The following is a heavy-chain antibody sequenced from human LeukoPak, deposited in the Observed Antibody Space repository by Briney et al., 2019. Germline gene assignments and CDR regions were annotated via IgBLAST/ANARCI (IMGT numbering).Heavy chain of an antibody. J-gene: IGHJ2*01. CDR2: ISGSGGST. CDR1: GFTFSSYA. CDR3: AKGDYDFWSGYRNWYFDL. Sequence: PGGSLRLSCAASGFTFSSYAMSWVRQAPGKGLEWVSAISGSGGSTYYADSVKGRFTISRDNSKNTLYLQMNSLRAEDTAVYYCAKGDYDFWSGYRNWYFDLWGRGTLVTVSS. V-gene: IGHV3-23*01. D-gene: IGHD3-3*01.